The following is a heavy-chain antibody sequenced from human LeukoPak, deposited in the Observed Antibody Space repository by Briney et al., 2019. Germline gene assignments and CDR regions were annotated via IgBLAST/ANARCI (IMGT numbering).Heavy chain of an antibody. CDR1: GGTFSSYA. J-gene: IGHJ6*03. CDR2: IIPIFGTA. Sequence: ASVKVSCKASGGTFSSYAISWVRQAPGQGLEWMGGIIPIFGTANYAQKFQGRVTITADESTSTAYMKLSSLKSEDTAVYYCARASPYSGYENYYYYMDVWGKGTTVTISS. D-gene: IGHD5-12*01. CDR3: ARASPYSGYENYYYYMDV. V-gene: IGHV1-69*01.